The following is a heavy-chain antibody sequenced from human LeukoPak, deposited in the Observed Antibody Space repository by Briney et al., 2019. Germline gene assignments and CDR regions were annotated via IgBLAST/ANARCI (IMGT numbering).Heavy chain of an antibody. CDR1: EFSVGSNY. CDR2: ISSSSSYI. D-gene: IGHD6-13*01. CDR3: ARDSSSWAGDDYYYYMDV. J-gene: IGHJ6*03. Sequence: GGSLRLSCAASEFSVGSNYMTWVRQAPGKGLEWVSSISSSSSYIYYADSVKGRFTISRDNAKNSLYLQMNSLRAEDTAVYYCARDSSSWAGDDYYYYMDVWGKGTTVTVSS. V-gene: IGHV3-21*01.